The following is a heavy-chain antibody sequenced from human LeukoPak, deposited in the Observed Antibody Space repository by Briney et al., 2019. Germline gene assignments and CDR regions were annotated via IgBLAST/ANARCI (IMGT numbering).Heavy chain of an antibody. J-gene: IGHJ6*03. CDR1: GGSISSSSYY. D-gene: IGHD2-21*02. V-gene: IGHV4-61*02. CDR3: ARDQTRIVVVPDYYYYMDV. CDR2: IYTSGST. Sequence: PSETLSLTCTVSGGSISSSSYYWSWIRQPAGKGLEWIGRIYTSGSTNYNPSLKSRVTMSVDTSKNQFSLKLSSVTAADTAVYYCARDQTRIVVVPDYYYYMDVWGKGTTVTVSS.